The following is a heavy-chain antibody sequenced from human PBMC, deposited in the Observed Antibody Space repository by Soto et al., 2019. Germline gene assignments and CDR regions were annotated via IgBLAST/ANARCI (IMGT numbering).Heavy chain of an antibody. CDR2: VHPIVSRS. V-gene: IGHV1-69*02. Sequence: QVQLVQSGAEVKRPGSSVKVSCKASGDTFNFYSINWVRQAPGLGLEWLGRVHPIVSRSNYAQKFPGRVTMTADKSTSTAYMELSSLRSEDTAIYYCASSYGSGYRAFDYWGQGALVTVSS. CDR3: ASSYGSGYRAFDY. D-gene: IGHD3-10*01. J-gene: IGHJ4*02. CDR1: GDTFNFYS.